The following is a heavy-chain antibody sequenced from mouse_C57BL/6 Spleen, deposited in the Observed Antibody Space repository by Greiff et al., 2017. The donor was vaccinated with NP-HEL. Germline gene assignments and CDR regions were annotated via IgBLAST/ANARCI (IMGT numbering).Heavy chain of an antibody. D-gene: IGHD1-1*01. J-gene: IGHJ2*01. Sequence: EVKLMESGPELVKPGASVKISCKASGYSFTGYYMNWVKQSPEKSLEWIGEINPSTGGTTYNQKFKAKATLTVDKSSSTAYMQLKSLTSEDSAVYYCARTVITTVVATWDFDYWGQGTTLTVSS. CDR3: ARTVITTVVATWDFDY. CDR2: INPSTGGT. V-gene: IGHV1-42*01. CDR1: GYSFTGYY.